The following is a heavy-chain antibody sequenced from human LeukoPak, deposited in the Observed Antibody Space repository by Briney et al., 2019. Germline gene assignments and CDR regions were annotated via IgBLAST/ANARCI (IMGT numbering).Heavy chain of an antibody. D-gene: IGHD3-10*01. CDR3: ARDMYYGSGSYYDY. Sequence: ASVKVSCKASGYTFTGNYMHWVRQAPGQGLEWMGWISAYNGNTNYAQKLQGRVTMTTDTSTSTAYMELRSLRSDDTAVYYCARDMYYGSGSYYDYWGQGTLVTVSS. J-gene: IGHJ4*02. CDR2: ISAYNGNT. V-gene: IGHV1-18*04. CDR1: GYTFTGNY.